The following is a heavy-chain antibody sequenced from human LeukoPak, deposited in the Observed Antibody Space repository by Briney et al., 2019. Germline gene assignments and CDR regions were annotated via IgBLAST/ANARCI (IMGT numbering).Heavy chain of an antibody. D-gene: IGHD1/OR15-1a*01. CDR2: ISPNSGGI. CDR1: GYTFTGYY. Sequence: ASVKVSCKASGYTFTGYYMHWVRQAPGQGLEWMGWISPNSGGINYAQKFQGRVTMTRDTSISTGYMELSRLRSDDTAVYYCARGEQLRENFDYWGQGTLVTVSS. V-gene: IGHV1-2*02. CDR3: ARGEQLRENFDY. J-gene: IGHJ4*02.